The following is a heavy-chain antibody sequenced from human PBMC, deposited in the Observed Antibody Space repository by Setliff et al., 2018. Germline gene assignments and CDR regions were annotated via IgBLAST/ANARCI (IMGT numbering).Heavy chain of an antibody. J-gene: IGHJ3*02. CDR2: MSGNGHDK. V-gene: IGHV3-21*01. CDR3: AKSNYYDDDGNSVLDSFDI. Sequence: GGSLRLSCAASGFTFSSYGMNWVRQAPGQGLEWVSSMSGNGHDKDYADSLKGRFTIARDNAKNSLYLQMNSLRVEDTALYYCAKSNYYDDDGNSVLDSFDIWGQGKMVTVSS. CDR1: GFTFSSYG. D-gene: IGHD3-22*01.